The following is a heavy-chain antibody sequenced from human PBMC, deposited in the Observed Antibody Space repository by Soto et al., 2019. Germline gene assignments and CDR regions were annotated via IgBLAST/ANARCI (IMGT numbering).Heavy chain of an antibody. V-gene: IGHV3-23*01. CDR1: GFTFSSYA. Sequence: VQLLESGGNLIQPGGSLRLSCAASGFTFSSYAMYWVRQAPGKGLHWVSGISGSGDSPFYAESVKGRFTLFRDNSRNTLYLQMNSLRGEDTAVYYCAKGAAGGTLGADDWFDPWGQGTLVTVSS. CDR3: AKGAAGGTLGADDWFDP. D-gene: IGHD6-13*01. J-gene: IGHJ5*02. CDR2: ISGSGDSP.